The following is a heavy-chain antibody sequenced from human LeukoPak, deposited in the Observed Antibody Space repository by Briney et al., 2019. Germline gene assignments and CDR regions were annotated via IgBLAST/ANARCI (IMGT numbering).Heavy chain of an antibody. CDR2: IYYSGST. CDR1: GGSISSCY. CDR3: ARQTVMVRGVISHYFDY. Sequence: SETLSLTCTVSGGSISSCYWSWIRQPPGKGLEWIGYIYYSGSTNYNPSLKSRVTISVDTSKNQFSLKLSSVTAADTAVYYCARQTVMVRGVISHYFDYWGQGTLVTVSS. D-gene: IGHD3-10*01. J-gene: IGHJ4*02. V-gene: IGHV4-59*08.